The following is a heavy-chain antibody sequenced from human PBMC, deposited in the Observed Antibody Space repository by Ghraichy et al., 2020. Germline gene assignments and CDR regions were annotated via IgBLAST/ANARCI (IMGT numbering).Heavy chain of an antibody. CDR2: IKEDGGET. J-gene: IGHJ4*02. CDR3: ARITNFSFDH. CDR1: GFTFSSYW. Sequence: GGSLRLSCAVSGFTFSSYWMSWVRQAPGKGPEWVANIKEDGGETYYVDSVKGQFTISRDNAKSSLYLQMNRLRAEDTAVYYCARITNFSFDHWGQGTLVTVSS. V-gene: IGHV3-7*01. D-gene: IGHD2/OR15-2a*01.